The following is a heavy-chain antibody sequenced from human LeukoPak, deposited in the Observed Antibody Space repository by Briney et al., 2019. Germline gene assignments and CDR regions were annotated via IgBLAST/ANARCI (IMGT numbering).Heavy chain of an antibody. V-gene: IGHV3-21*01. Sequence: PGGSLRLSCAASGFTFSSYSMNWVRQAPGKGLEWVSSISSSSSYIYYADSVKGRSTISRDNAKNSLYLQMNSLRAEDTAVYYCAKAAAGSYYYYGMDVWGQGTTVTVSS. D-gene: IGHD6-13*01. J-gene: IGHJ6*02. CDR3: AKAAAGSYYYYGMDV. CDR2: ISSSSSYI. CDR1: GFTFSSYS.